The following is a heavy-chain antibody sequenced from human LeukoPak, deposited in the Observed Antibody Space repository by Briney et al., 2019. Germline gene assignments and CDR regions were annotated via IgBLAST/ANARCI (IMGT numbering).Heavy chain of an antibody. V-gene: IGHV3-43*02. J-gene: IGHJ6*02. CDR2: ISGDGGST. CDR1: GFTFDDYA. D-gene: IGHD3-10*01. Sequence: PGGSLRLSCAASGFTFDDYAMHWVRQAPGKGLEWVSLISGDGGSTYYADSVKGRFTISRDNSKNSLYLQMNSLRTEDTALYYCAKDLKVRGVIISYYYGMDVWGQGTTVTVSS. CDR3: AKDLKVRGVIISYYYGMDV.